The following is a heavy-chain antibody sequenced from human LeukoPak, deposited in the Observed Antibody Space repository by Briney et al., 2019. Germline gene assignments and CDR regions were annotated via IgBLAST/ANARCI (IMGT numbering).Heavy chain of an antibody. CDR3: ARDRRTKQWLAGRFDP. D-gene: IGHD6-19*01. V-gene: IGHV1-2*02. CDR1: GYTFTGYY. J-gene: IGHJ5*02. Sequence: ASVKVSCTASGYTFTGYYMHWVRQAPGQGLEWMGWINPNSGGANYAQKFQGRVTMTRDTSISTAYMELSRLRSDDTAVYYCARDRRTKQWLAGRFDPWGQGTLVTVSS. CDR2: INPNSGGA.